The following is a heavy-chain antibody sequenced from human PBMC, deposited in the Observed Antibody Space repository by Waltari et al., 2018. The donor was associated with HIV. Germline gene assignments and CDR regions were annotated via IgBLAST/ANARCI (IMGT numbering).Heavy chain of an antibody. D-gene: IGHD3-22*01. CDR1: GGSISSSSYY. CDR2: IYYSGST. J-gene: IGHJ4*02. CDR3: ARAGTYYYDSSGYSFDY. V-gene: IGHV4-39*07. Sequence: QLQLKESGPGLVKPSETLSLTCTVSGGSISSSSYYWGWIRKPPGKGLEWIGSIYYSGSTYYNPSLKSRVTISVDTSKNQFSLKLSSVTAADTAVYYCARAGTYYYDSSGYSFDYWGQGTLVTVSS.